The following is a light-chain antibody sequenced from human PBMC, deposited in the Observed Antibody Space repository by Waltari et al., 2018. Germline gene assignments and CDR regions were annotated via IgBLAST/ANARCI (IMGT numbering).Light chain of an antibody. CDR2: DAS. CDR3: QKYGTLPAT. CDR1: QSISKY. V-gene: IGKV3-20*01. Sequence: EIMLTQSPGTLSLSPGERATLSCRASQSISKYLAWYQQKPGQAPTLLIFDASSRATGIPDRFSGSGSGTDFSLTISRLEPEDVAVYYCQKYGTLPATFGQGTKVEIK. J-gene: IGKJ1*01.